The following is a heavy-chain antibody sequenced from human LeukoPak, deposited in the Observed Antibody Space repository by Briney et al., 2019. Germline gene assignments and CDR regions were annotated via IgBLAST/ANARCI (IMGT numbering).Heavy chain of an antibody. CDR3: ARPPLGGSIGGDY. CDR1: GGSISNSGYY. CDR2: IYYSGTT. V-gene: IGHV4-39*01. J-gene: IGHJ4*02. Sequence: PETLSLTCTVSGGSISNSGYYWGWIRQPPGKGLEWIGSIYYSGTTYYNPSLKSRVTISVDTSKNQFSLELSSVTAADTAVYYCARPPLGGSIGGDYWGQGTLVTVSS. D-gene: IGHD2/OR15-2a*01.